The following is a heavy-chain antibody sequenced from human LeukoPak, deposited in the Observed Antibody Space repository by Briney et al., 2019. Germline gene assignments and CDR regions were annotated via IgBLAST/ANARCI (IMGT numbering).Heavy chain of an antibody. CDR3: ASWPVGWYGEDS. Sequence: PGGSLRLSCAASGFTVSSNYMSWVRQAPGKGLEWVSVIYSGGSTYYADSVKGRFTISRDNSKNTLYLQMNSLRAEDTAVYYCASWPVGWYGEDSWGQGTLVTVSS. D-gene: IGHD6-19*01. J-gene: IGHJ4*02. V-gene: IGHV3-53*01. CDR1: GFTVSSNY. CDR2: IYSGGST.